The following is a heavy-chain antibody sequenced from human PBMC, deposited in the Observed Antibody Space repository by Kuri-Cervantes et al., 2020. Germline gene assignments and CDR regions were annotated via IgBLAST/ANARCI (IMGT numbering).Heavy chain of an antibody. J-gene: IGHJ4*02. CDR2: INHSGST. Sequence: SQTLSLTCAVYGGSFSGYYWSWIRQPPGKGLEWIGEINHSGSTSYNPSLKSRVTISVDTSKNQFSLKLSSVTAADTAVYYCARGSGSTSDYWGQGTLVTVSS. CDR1: GGSFSGYY. CDR3: ARGSGSTSDY. V-gene: IGHV4-34*01. D-gene: IGHD3-10*01.